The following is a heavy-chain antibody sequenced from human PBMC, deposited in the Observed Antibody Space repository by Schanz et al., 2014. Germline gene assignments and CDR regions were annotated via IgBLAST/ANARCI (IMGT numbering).Heavy chain of an antibody. CDR3: ARVERHITPRYYFDY. D-gene: IGHD2-15*01. Sequence: QVQLVESGGGLVKPGGSLRLSCAASGFTFSDYYMSWVRQAPGKGLEWVSYISSVGISKYYADSVKGRFTISRDNAKSSLYLQMNSLRDEDTAVYYCARVERHITPRYYFDYWGQGTLVTVSS. J-gene: IGHJ4*02. V-gene: IGHV3-11*04. CDR1: GFTFSDYY. CDR2: ISSVGISK.